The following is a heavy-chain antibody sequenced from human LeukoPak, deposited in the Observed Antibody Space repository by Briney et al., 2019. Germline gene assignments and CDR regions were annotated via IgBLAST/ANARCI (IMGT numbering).Heavy chain of an antibody. D-gene: IGHD1-1*01. Sequence: ESGGSLRLSCAASGFTFSSYAMSWVRQAPGKGLEWVSVIYSGGNTHYADSVKGRFTISRDKSKNTLSLQMNSLRAEDTAVYYCASLGNYNDALHYWGPGTLVTVSS. CDR3: ASLGNYNDALHY. V-gene: IGHV3-23*01. J-gene: IGHJ4*02. CDR2: IYSGGNT. CDR1: GFTFSSYA.